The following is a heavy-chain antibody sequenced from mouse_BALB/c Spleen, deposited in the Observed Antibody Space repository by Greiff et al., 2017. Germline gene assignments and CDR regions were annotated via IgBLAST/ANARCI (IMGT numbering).Heavy chain of an antibody. CDR2: IYPGNGDT. J-gene: IGHJ4*01. V-gene: IGHV1-12*01. D-gene: IGHD2-14*01. CDR1: GYTFTSYN. Sequence: QVQLQQPGAELVKPGASVKMSCKASGYTFTSYNMHWVKQTPGQGLEWIGAIYPGNGDTSYNQKFKGKATLTADKSSSTAYMQLSSLTSEDSAVYYWAREGTYYRYDDAMDYWGQGTSVTVSA. CDR3: AREGTYYRYDDAMDY.